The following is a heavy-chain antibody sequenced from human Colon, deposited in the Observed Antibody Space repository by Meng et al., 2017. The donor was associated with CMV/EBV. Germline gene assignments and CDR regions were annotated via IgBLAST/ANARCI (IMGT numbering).Heavy chain of an antibody. CDR1: GFSVNDKS. Sequence: GGSLRLSCSVSGFSVNDKSMTWVRQAPGMGLEWISVIYSGGSTNYAASVKGRFTISRDISKNTLYLQMNSLGTEDTAVYYCAKGIYYFGDNPSSRNHDLFDIWGQGTMVTVSS. CDR2: IYSGGST. V-gene: IGHV3-66*02. J-gene: IGHJ3*02. D-gene: IGHD3-10*01. CDR3: AKGIYYFGDNPSSRNHDLFDI.